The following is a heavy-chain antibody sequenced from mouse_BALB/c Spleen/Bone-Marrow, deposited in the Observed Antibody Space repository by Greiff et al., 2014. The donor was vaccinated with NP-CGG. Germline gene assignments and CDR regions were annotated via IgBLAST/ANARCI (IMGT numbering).Heavy chain of an antibody. D-gene: IGHD2-10*02. CDR2: FYPGSGSI. J-gene: IGHJ1*01. CDR3: ARHESYGNYLYFDV. V-gene: IGHV1-62-2*01. CDR1: GYTFTEYI. Sequence: SGAGLVKPGASVKLSYKASGYTFTEYIIHWVKQRSGQGLEWIGWFYPGSGSIKYNEKFKDKATLTADKSSSTVYMELSRLTSEDSAVYFCARHESYGNYLYFDVWGAGTTVTVSS.